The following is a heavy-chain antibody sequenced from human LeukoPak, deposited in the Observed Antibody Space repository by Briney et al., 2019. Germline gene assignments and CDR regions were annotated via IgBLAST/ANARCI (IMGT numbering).Heavy chain of an antibody. Sequence: GASVKVSCKASGGTFSSYAISWVRQAPGQGLEWMGGIIPIFCTANYAQKFQGRVTITTDESTSTAYMELSSLRSEDTAVYYCARVGNPAGTDTAMVTGFDYWGQGTLVTVSS. J-gene: IGHJ4*02. CDR3: ARVGNPAGTDTAMVTGFDY. CDR2: IIPIFCTA. CDR1: GGTFSSYA. V-gene: IGHV1-69*05. D-gene: IGHD5-18*01.